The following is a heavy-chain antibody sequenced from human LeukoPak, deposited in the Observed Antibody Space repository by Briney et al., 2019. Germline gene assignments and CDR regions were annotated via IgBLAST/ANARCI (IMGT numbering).Heavy chain of an antibody. D-gene: IGHD3-9*01. CDR2: ISWNSGSI. J-gene: IGHJ4*02. CDR1: GFTFDDYA. V-gene: IGHV3-9*01. Sequence: GGSLRLSCAASGFTFDDYAMHWVRQAPGKGLEWVSGISWNSGSIGYADSVKGRFTISRDNAKNTLYLQMNSLRAEDTALYYCAKVMTGYYYYFDYWGQGALVTVSS. CDR3: AKVMTGYYYYFDY.